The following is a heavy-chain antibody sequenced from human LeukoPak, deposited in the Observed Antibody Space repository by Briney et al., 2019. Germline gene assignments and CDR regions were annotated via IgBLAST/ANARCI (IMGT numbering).Heavy chain of an antibody. CDR2: ISQSGST. D-gene: IGHD3-16*01. Sequence: PSGTLSLTCAVSGGSISSSNWWSWVRQPPGRGLEWIGEISQSGSTNYNPTLKSRITMSVDTSKNQFSLQLRSMTAADTAVYFCARATDDEFYLYYGMDVWGQGTTVTVSS. CDR3: ARATDDEFYLYYGMDV. V-gene: IGHV4-4*02. J-gene: IGHJ6*02. CDR1: GGSISSSNW.